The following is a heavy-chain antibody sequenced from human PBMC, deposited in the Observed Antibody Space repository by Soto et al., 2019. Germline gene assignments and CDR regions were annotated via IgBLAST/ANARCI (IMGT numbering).Heavy chain of an antibody. D-gene: IGHD3-10*01. J-gene: IGHJ4*02. CDR1: GFTVSNYH. V-gene: IGHV3-66*01. CDR2: VYADGAT. Sequence: EVQLVESGGGLVQPGESLRLSCAASGFTVSNYHMTWVRQAPGKGLEWVSAVYADGATSHADSVKDRFTVSRDNSRNTLNLQMGGLRAGDTAVYYCAGSGGGLDYWGQGTLVTVSS. CDR3: AGSGGGLDY.